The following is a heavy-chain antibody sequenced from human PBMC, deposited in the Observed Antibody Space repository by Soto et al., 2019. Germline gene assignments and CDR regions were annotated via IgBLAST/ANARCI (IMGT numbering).Heavy chain of an antibody. D-gene: IGHD2-15*01. CDR1: GFSFSNSY. Sequence: EVQLVESGGGLVQPGGSRRIYCVASGFSFSNSYMSWVRQAPGKGLEWVSILYSGGTTYYADAVKGRFTFSRDTSENTVFLQMNNLRVEDTAVYYCVRDRGGSYWLDPWGQGTLFTVSS. CDR2: LYSGGTT. CDR3: VRDRGGSYWLDP. J-gene: IGHJ5*02. V-gene: IGHV3-53*01.